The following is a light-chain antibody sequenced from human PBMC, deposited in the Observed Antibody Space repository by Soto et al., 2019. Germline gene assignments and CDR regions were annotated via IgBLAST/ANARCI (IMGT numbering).Light chain of an antibody. Sequence: QSVLTQPSSQSASPGPSITISCTGNSSDVGGYNYVSWYQQYPGKAPKLMIYDVSNRPSGDSNLSSYSKTGNTASRTISELQAEDEADYYCSSYTSTSSYEFGTGTKVTGL. J-gene: IGLJ1*01. CDR1: SSDVGGYNY. V-gene: IGLV2-14*01. CDR2: DVS. CDR3: SSYTSTSSYE.